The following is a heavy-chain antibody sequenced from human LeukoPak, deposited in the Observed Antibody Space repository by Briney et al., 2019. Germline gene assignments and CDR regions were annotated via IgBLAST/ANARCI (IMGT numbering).Heavy chain of an antibody. J-gene: IGHJ6*02. D-gene: IGHD6-13*01. CDR2: IYSGGST. CDR3: ARDPSSSWSYYGMTV. Sequence: PGGSLRLSCAASGFTVSSNYMSWVRQPPGKGLEWVSVIYSGGSTYYAHSVKDRFTISRDNSKNTLYLQMNRLRAEDTAVYYCARDPSSSWSYYGMTVWGQGTTVTVSS. V-gene: IGHV3-53*01. CDR1: GFTVSSNY.